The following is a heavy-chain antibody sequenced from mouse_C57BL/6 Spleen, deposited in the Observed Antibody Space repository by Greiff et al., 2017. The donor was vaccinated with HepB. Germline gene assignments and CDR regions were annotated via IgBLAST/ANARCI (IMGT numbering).Heavy chain of an antibody. CDR3: ARRRWDDEWGYWYFDV. V-gene: IGHV1-18*01. CDR1: GYTFTDYN. D-gene: IGHD4-1*01. CDR2: INPNNGGT. Sequence: EVQLQQSGPELVKPGASVKIPCKASGYTFTDYNMDWVKQSHGKSLEWIGDINPNNGGTIYNQKFKGKATLTVDKSSSTAYMELRSLTSEDTAVYYCARRRWDDEWGYWYFDVWGTGTTVTVSS. J-gene: IGHJ1*03.